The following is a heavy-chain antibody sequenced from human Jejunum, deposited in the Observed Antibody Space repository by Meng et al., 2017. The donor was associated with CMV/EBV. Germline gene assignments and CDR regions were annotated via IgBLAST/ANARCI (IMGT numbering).Heavy chain of an antibody. CDR2: INGDGSFI. Sequence: YWIHWVRQAPGKGLVWVSRINGDGSFIRYAESVKDRFTISRDNANNSVYLQLNSLRAEDTAVYYCARRSCTTMFCESRDAFDVWGQGTRVTVSS. D-gene: IGHD3-9*01. J-gene: IGHJ3*01. CDR1: YW. V-gene: IGHV3-74*01. CDR3: ARRSCTTMFCESRDAFDV.